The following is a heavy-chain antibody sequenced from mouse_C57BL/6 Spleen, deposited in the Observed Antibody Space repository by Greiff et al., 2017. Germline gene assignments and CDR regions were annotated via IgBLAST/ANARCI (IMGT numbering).Heavy chain of an antibody. Sequence: QVQLQQPGAELVRPGTSVKLSCKASGYTFTSYWMHWVKQRPGQGLEWIGVIDPSDSYTNYNQQFKGKATLTVDTSSSTAYMQLSSLTSEDSAVYYCGTGNYYAMDYWGQGTSVTVSS. CDR3: GTGNYYAMDY. CDR2: IDPSDSYT. CDR1: GYTFTSYW. J-gene: IGHJ4*01. D-gene: IGHD4-1*01. V-gene: IGHV1-59*01.